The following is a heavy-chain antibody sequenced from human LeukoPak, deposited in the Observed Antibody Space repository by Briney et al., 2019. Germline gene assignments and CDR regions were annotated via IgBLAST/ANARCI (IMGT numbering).Heavy chain of an antibody. Sequence: GESLRLSCAASGFTFSSYEMNWVRQAPGKGLQWVSYISNSGTAIYYADSVKGRFTISRDNAKSSLYLQMNSLRAEDTAVYYCARAGYSMDTEYFQHWGQGTLVTVSS. J-gene: IGHJ1*01. CDR1: GFTFSSYE. CDR2: ISNSGTAI. CDR3: ARAGYSMDTEYFQH. V-gene: IGHV3-48*03. D-gene: IGHD5-18*01.